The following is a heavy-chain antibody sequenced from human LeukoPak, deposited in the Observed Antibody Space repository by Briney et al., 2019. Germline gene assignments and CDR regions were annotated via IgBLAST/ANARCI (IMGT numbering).Heavy chain of an antibody. CDR3: ARGPYKDFWSGYSDY. V-gene: IGHV3-48*01. Sequence: GGSLRLSCSASGFTFSSYSMNWVRQAPGKGLEWVSYISSSSTTIYYADSVKGRFTISRDNAKDSLYLQMNSLRVADTAVYYCARGPYKDFWSGYSDYWGQGTLVTVSS. D-gene: IGHD3-3*01. CDR2: ISSSSTTI. J-gene: IGHJ4*02. CDR1: GFTFSSYS.